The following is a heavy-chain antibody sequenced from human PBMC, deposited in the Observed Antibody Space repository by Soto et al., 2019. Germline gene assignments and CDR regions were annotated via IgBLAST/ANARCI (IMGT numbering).Heavy chain of an antibody. CDR3: AKLNLFVSAAAGRGPFDY. CDR1: GFTFSNYA. V-gene: IGHV3-23*01. J-gene: IGHJ4*02. Sequence: VQLLESGGGLVQPGGSLRLSCAASGFTFSNYAMSWVRQAQGKGLEWVSAVSGSGGNTYYADSVQGRFTISRDNSKNMLNLQMNSLRAEDTAVYYCAKLNLFVSAAAGRGPFDYWGQGTLVTVSS. D-gene: IGHD6-13*01. CDR2: VSGSGGNT.